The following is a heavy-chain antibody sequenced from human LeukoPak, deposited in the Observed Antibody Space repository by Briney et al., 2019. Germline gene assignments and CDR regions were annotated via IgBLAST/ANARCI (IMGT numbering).Heavy chain of an antibody. D-gene: IGHD3-9*01. CDR1: GGSFSGYY. J-gene: IGHJ4*02. Sequence: PSETLSLTCAVYGGSFSGYYWSWIRQPPGKGLEWIGEINHSGSTNYNPSLKSRVTISVDTSKNQFSLKLSSVTAADTAVYYCAISYYDILTGYTFDYWGQGTLVTVSS. CDR2: INHSGST. V-gene: IGHV4-34*01. CDR3: AISYYDILTGYTFDY.